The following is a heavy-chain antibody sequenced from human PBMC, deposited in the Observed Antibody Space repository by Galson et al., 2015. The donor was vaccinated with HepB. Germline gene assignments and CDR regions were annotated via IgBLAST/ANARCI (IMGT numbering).Heavy chain of an antibody. J-gene: IGHJ3*02. CDR2: ISYDGSNK. CDR1: GFTFSSYG. D-gene: IGHD3-22*01. V-gene: IGHV3-30*18. Sequence: SLRLSCAASGFTFSSYGMHWVRQAPGKGLEWVAVISYDGSNKYYADSVKGRFTISRDNSKNTLYLQMNSLRAEDTAVYYCAKVYDSNGYYLHDAFDIWGQGTMVTVSS. CDR3: AKVYDSNGYYLHDAFDI.